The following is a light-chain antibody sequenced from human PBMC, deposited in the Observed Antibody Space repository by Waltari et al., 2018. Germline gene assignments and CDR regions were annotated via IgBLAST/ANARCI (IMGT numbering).Light chain of an antibody. CDR3: GSYTGSDAWV. Sequence: QSALTQPASVSGSPGQSIIISCTGTSNDIGGYDHVSWYQQHPGKAPTLIIYDVGDRPSGVSNRFSGSRAANTASLAISGLLAEDEADYYCGSYTGSDAWVFGGGTKVTVL. CDR2: DVG. J-gene: IGLJ3*02. CDR1: SNDIGGYDH. V-gene: IGLV2-14*03.